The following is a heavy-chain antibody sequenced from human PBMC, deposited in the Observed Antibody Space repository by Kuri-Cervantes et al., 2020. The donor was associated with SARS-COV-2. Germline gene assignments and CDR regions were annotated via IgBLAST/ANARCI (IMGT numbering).Heavy chain of an antibody. CDR3: AKFRYSGSYYDFDY. J-gene: IGHJ4*02. CDR1: GYSFTSYW. Sequence: GGSLRLSCKGSGYSFTSYWIGWVRQMPGKGLEWMGIIYPGDSDTRYSPSFQGQVTISADKSISTAYLQWSSLKASDTAMYYCAKFRYSGSYYDFDYWGQGTLVTVSS. CDR2: IYPGDSDT. D-gene: IGHD1-26*01. V-gene: IGHV5-51*01.